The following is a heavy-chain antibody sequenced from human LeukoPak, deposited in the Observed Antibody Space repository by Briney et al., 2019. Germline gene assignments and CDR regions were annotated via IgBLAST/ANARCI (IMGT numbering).Heavy chain of an antibody. CDR1: GFTFSNYA. CDR3: AKGLSGIYDY. Sequence: GGSLRLSCAPSGFTFSNYAMTWVRQAPGKGLEWISAINDRGGDTYYADSVKGRFTISRDNSKNTLYLQMNSLRAEDTAVYYCAKGLSGIYDYWGQGTLVTVSS. CDR2: INDRGGDT. D-gene: IGHD1-26*01. V-gene: IGHV3-23*01. J-gene: IGHJ4*02.